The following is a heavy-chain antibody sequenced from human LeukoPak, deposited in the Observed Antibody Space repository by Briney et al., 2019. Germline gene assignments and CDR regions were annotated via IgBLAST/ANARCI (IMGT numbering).Heavy chain of an antibody. CDR1: GYSFTSYW. D-gene: IGHD5-12*01. CDR2: IYPGDSDT. V-gene: IGHV5-51*01. CDR3: ARGRQGVATIPWFDP. Sequence: GESLKISCKGSGYSFTSYWIGWVRQMPGKGLEWMWIIYPGDSDTRYSPSFQGQVTISADKSISTAYLQWSSLKASDTAMYYCARGRQGVATIPWFDPWGQGTLVTVSS. J-gene: IGHJ5*02.